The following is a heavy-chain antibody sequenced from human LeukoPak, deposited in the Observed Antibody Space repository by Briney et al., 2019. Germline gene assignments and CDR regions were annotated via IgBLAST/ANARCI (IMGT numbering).Heavy chain of an antibody. J-gene: IGHJ4*02. V-gene: IGHV3-7*03. CDR2: INLDSSEI. Sequence: PGGSLRLSCEASGFVFGHSWMSWVRQAPGKGLEWVANINLDSSEINYLDSLTGRLTISRDNAKDSLYLQMNGLRAEDTAVYFCVRDRGYSTFDYWGQGTLVTVSS. CDR3: VRDRGYSTFDY. CDR1: GFVFGHSW. D-gene: IGHD3-22*01.